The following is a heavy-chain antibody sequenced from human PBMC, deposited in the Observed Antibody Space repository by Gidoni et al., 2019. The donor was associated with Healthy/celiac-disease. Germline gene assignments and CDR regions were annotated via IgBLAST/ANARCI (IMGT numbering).Heavy chain of an antibody. CDR3: ARVLDVLVGSSWEAPNWFDP. CDR2: ISAYNGNT. V-gene: IGHV1-18*01. Sequence: QVQLVQSGAEVKKPGAAVKVSCKASGYTFTSYGIIWVRQAPGQGLEWMGWISAYNGNTNYAQKLQGRVTMTTDTSTSTAYMELRSLRSDDTAVYYCARVLDVLVGSSWEAPNWFDPWGQGTLVTVSS. D-gene: IGHD6-13*01. CDR1: GYTFTSYG. J-gene: IGHJ5*02.